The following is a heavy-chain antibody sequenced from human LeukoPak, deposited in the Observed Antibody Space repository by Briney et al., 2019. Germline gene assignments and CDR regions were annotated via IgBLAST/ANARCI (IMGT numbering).Heavy chain of an antibody. V-gene: IGHV3-30*04. CDR1: GFTFSSYA. J-gene: IGHJ6*02. Sequence: PGRSLRLSCAASGFTFSSYAMHWVRQAPGKGLEWVAVISYDGSNKYYADSVKGRFTISRDNSKNTLYLQMNSLRAEDTAVYYCARDEDHYGMDVWGQGTTVTVSS. CDR2: ISYDGSNK. CDR3: ARDEDHYGMDV.